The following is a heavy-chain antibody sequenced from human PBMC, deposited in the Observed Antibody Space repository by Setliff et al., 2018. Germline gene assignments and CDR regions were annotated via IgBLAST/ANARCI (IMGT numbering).Heavy chain of an antibody. Sequence: PSETLSLTCTVSGGSVGNSYYYWNWIRQPAGKGLEWIGRIYTTWSTNYNPSLKSRVTISLDTSKSQSFLKLNSVTAADTAVYYCATDGPVLNGDYISWGQGTLVTVSS. CDR1: GGSVGNSYYY. J-gene: IGHJ5*02. D-gene: IGHD3-10*01. V-gene: IGHV4-61*02. CDR2: IYTTWST. CDR3: ATDGPVLNGDYIS.